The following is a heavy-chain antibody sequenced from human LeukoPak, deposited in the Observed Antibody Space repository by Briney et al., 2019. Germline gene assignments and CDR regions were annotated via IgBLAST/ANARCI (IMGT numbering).Heavy chain of an antibody. CDR3: ARDEYSSSFDP. CDR2: ISGSGGST. CDR1: GFTFSSYS. J-gene: IGHJ5*02. D-gene: IGHD6-6*01. V-gene: IGHV3-23*01. Sequence: AGGSLRLSCAASGFTFSSYSMNWVRQAPGKGLEWVSAISGSGGSTYYADSVKGRFTISRDNSKNTLYLQMNSLRAEDSAVYYCARDEYSSSFDPWGQGTLVTVSS.